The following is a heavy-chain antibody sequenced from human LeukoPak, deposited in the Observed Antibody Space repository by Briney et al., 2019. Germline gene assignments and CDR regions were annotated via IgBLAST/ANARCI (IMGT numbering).Heavy chain of an antibody. V-gene: IGHV4-34*01. J-gene: IGHJ4*02. CDR2: INHSGST. D-gene: IGHD3-9*01. CDR1: GGSFSGYY. Sequence: PSETLSLTRAVYGGSFSGYYWSWIRQPPGKGLEWIGEINHSGSTNYNPSLKSRVTISVDTSKNQFSLKLSSVTAADTAVYYCARGKRVLRYFDWLSAFDYWGQGTLVTVSS. CDR3: ARGKRVLRYFDWLSAFDY.